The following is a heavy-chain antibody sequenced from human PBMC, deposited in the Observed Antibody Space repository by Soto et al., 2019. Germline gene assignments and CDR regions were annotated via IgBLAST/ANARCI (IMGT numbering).Heavy chain of an antibody. J-gene: IGHJ6*02. V-gene: IGHV1-69*12. CDR2: IMPVFATP. Sequence: QVQLMQSGAEVKKPGSSVKVSCKASGGTFSTSAISWVRQAPGEGLEWVGGIMPVFATPDYAQKFQGRVTIAADESTTTAYLELTSLTTDDTEVYYCARDKDRQQLGGNYYYGLDVWGQGTAITVSS. CDR3: ARDKDRQQLGGNYYYGLDV. D-gene: IGHD3-3*02. CDR1: GGTFSTSA.